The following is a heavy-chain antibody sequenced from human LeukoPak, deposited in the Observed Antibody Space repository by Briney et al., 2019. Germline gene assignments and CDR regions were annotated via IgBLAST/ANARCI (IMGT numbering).Heavy chain of an antibody. J-gene: IGHJ4*02. D-gene: IGHD3-22*01. Sequence: GASVKVSCKASGYTFTSYYMHWVRQAPGQGLEWMGWINPNSGGTNYAQKFQGRVTMTRDTSISTAYMELSRLRSDDTAVYYCARTVGSIGITMIVVPWFYFDYWGQGTLVTVSS. CDR2: INPNSGGT. CDR3: ARTVGSIGITMIVVPWFYFDY. CDR1: GYTFTSYY. V-gene: IGHV1-2*02.